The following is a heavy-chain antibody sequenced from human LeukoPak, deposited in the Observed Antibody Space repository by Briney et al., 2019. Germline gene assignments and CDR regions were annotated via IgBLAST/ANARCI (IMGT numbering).Heavy chain of an antibody. D-gene: IGHD2-2*01. V-gene: IGHV3-30*04. Sequence: GRSLRLFCAASGFTFSSYAMHWVRQAPGKGLEWVAVISYDGSNKYYADSVKGRFTISRDNSKNTLYLQMNSLRAEDTAVYYCARDRYCSSSSCYAGFDYWGQGTLVTVSS. CDR2: ISYDGSNK. CDR3: ARDRYCSSSSCYAGFDY. CDR1: GFTFSSYA. J-gene: IGHJ4*02.